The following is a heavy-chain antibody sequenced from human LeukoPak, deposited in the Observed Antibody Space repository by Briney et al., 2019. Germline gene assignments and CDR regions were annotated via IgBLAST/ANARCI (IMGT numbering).Heavy chain of an antibody. Sequence: SVKVSCKASGYTFTGYYIHWVRQAPGQGLEWMGWLNPKNGGTKYAQKFQGRVTMTGDTSISTAYMELSRLMSDDTAVYYCARDALVGYGDYTSGMDVWGQGTTVTVSS. CDR1: GYTFTGYY. CDR3: ARDALVGYGDYTSGMDV. V-gene: IGHV1-2*02. J-gene: IGHJ6*02. CDR2: LNPKNGGT. D-gene: IGHD4-17*01.